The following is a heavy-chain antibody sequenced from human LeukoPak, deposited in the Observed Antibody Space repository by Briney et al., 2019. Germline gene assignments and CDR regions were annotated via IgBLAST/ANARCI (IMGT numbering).Heavy chain of an antibody. CDR1: GCTFTDYA. D-gene: IGHD2-15*01. CDR3: ARRLGYCSGGSCGTGGWFDP. J-gene: IGHJ5*02. Sequence: ASVKVSCKASGCTFTDYALHWVRQVPGQRLEWMGWINAGNGNTKYSQKFQGRVTITRDTSASTAYMELSSPRSEDTAVYYCARRLGYCSGGSCGTGGWFDPWGQGTLVTVSS. V-gene: IGHV1-3*01. CDR2: INAGNGNT.